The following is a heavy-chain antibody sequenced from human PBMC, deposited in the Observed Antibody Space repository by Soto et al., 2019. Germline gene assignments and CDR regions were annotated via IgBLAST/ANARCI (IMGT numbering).Heavy chain of an antibody. CDR3: AKGKAAAGLDWFDP. Sequence: EVQLLESGGGLVQLGGSLRLSCAASGFTFSSYAMSWVRQAPGKGLEWVSAISGSGGSTYYADSVKGRFTIARENSKNTRYLQMNSLRAEDTAVYYCAKGKAAAGLDWFDPWGQGTLVTVSS. D-gene: IGHD6-13*01. V-gene: IGHV3-23*01. CDR1: GFTFSSYA. J-gene: IGHJ5*02. CDR2: ISGSGGST.